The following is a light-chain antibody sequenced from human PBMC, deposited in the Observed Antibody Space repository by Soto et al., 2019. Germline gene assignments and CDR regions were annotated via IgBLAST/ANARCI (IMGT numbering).Light chain of an antibody. CDR1: SSNIGINT. CDR3: ATWDDKLTGWV. J-gene: IGLJ3*02. Sequence: QSVLTQPPSASGAPGQRVTISWSGSSSNIGINTVNWYHHLPGTAPKVLIYFNNELASGVPDRFSGSKSGTSASLAISGLQSEDECDYYCATWDDKLTGWVFGGGTKLTVL. V-gene: IGLV1-44*01. CDR2: FNN.